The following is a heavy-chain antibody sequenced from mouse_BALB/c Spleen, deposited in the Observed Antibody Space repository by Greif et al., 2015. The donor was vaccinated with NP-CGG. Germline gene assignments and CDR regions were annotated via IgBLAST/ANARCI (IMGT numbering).Heavy chain of an antibody. V-gene: IGHV2-6*02. CDR2: IWSDGST. CDR3: ARNWKNYWYFDV. J-gene: IGHJ1*01. Sequence: VQLQQSGPGLVAPSQSLSITCTVSGFSLTSYGVHWVRQPPGKGLEWLVVIWSDGSTTYNSALKSRLSISKDNPKSQVFLKMNSLQTDDTAMYYCARNWKNYWYFDVWGAGTTVTVSS. CDR1: GFSLTSYG.